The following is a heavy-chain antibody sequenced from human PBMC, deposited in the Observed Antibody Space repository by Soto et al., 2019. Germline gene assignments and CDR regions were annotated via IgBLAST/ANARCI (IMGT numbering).Heavy chain of an antibody. CDR2: IYPGDSDT. CDR3: ARHRGPYDFWSGYYSY. V-gene: IGHV5-51*01. J-gene: IGHJ4*02. CDR1: GYSFTSYW. D-gene: IGHD3-3*01. Sequence: GESLKISCKGSGYSFTSYWIGWGRKSPGKGREGMGTIYPGDSDTGYGPSFQGQVTISADKSISPAYLQWSSLKASDTAMYYCARHRGPYDFWSGYYSYWGQGTLVTVSS.